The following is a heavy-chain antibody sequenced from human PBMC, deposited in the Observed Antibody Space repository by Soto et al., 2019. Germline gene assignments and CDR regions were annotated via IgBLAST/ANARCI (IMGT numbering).Heavy chain of an antibody. CDR3: ARQESVLRYFDWLLRRWYFDL. D-gene: IGHD3-9*01. CDR2: IYYSGST. Sequence: SETLSLTCTVSGGSISSSSYYWGWIRQPPGKGLEWIGSIYYSGSTYYNPSLKSRVTISVDTSKNQFSLKLSSVTAADTAVYYCARQESVLRYFDWLLRRWYFDLWGRGTLVTVS. CDR1: GGSISSSSYY. V-gene: IGHV4-39*01. J-gene: IGHJ2*01.